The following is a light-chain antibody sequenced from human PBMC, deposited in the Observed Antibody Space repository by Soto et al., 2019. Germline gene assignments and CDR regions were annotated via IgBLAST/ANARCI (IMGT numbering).Light chain of an antibody. V-gene: IGKV3-20*01. CDR2: DAS. CDR1: QSVSSS. Sequence: EIVLTQSPVTLSLSPGERATLSCRASQSVSSSLAWYLQKPGLAPTLLISDASSRASGVPDRFTGGGSGTDFTLTIRRLEPEDFALYYCQQYAGSPITFGQGTRLEIK. J-gene: IGKJ5*01. CDR3: QQYAGSPIT.